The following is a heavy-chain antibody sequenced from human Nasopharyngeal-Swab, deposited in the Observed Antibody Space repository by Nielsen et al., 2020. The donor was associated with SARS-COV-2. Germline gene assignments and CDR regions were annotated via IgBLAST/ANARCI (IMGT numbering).Heavy chain of an antibody. D-gene: IGHD2-2*01. J-gene: IGHJ4*02. Sequence: VRQAPGKGLEWVSSISSSSSYIYYADSVKGRFTISRDNAKNSLYLQMNSLRAEDTAVYYCARQYCSSTSCYAGAYFDYWGQGTLVTVSS. CDR2: ISSSSSYI. CDR3: ARQYCSSTSCYAGAYFDY. V-gene: IGHV3-21*01.